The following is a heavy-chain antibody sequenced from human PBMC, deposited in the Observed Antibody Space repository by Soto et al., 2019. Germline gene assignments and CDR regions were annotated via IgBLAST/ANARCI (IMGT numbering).Heavy chain of an antibody. D-gene: IGHD2-15*01. Sequence: SVKVSCKASGGSLSTNPISWVRRAPGQGLEWMGGTGSGTGPGNHAQKFQGRLTVTADKSTSTVYMELTNLSSEDTAVYYCARRHSGGFFRFFDSWGQGTLVTVSS. CDR3: ARRHSGGFFRFFDS. J-gene: IGHJ4*02. CDR2: TGSGTGPG. V-gene: IGHV1-69*06. CDR1: GGSLSTNP.